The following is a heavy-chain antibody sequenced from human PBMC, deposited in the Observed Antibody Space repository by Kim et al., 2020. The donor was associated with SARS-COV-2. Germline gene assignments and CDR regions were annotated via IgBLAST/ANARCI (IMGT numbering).Heavy chain of an antibody. D-gene: IGHD3-22*01. V-gene: IGHV3-23*01. J-gene: IGHJ3*02. CDR1: GFTFSSYA. Sequence: GGSLRLSCAASGFTFSSYAMSWVRQAPGKGLEWVSAISGSGGSTYYADSVKGRFTISRDNSKNTLYLQMNSLRAEDTAVYYCAKDQNYYDSSGYYRPGAFDIWGQGTMVTVSS. CDR2: ISGSGGST. CDR3: AKDQNYYDSSGYYRPGAFDI.